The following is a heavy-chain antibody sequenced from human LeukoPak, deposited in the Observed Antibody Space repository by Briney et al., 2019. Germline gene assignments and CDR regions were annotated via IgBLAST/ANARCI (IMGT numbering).Heavy chain of an antibody. J-gene: IGHJ4*02. CDR1: GGPISSSSYY. Sequence: PSETLSLTCTVSGGPISSSSYYWGWIRQPPGKGLEWIGSIYYSGSTYYNPSLKSRVTISVDTSKNQFSLKLSSVTAADTAVYYCARQFWLVDYWGQGTLVTVSS. CDR2: IYYSGST. CDR3: ARQFWLVDY. D-gene: IGHD6-19*01. V-gene: IGHV4-39*01.